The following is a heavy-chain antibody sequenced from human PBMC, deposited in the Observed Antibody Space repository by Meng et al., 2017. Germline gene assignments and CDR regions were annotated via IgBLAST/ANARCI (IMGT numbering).Heavy chain of an antibody. J-gene: IGHJ6*02. D-gene: IGHD4-17*01. CDR3: ASIKGDYVPSSYGMDV. Sequence: GGSLRLSCAASGFTFSSYAMSWVRQAPGKGLEWVSAISGSGGSTYYADSVKGRFTISRDNSKNTLYLQMNSLRAEDTAVYYCASIKGDYVPSSYGMDVWGQGTTVTVSS. CDR2: ISGSGGST. V-gene: IGHV3-23*01. CDR1: GFTFSSYA.